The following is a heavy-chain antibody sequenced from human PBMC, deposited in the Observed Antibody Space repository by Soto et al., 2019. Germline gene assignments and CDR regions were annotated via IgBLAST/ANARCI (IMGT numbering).Heavy chain of an antibody. CDR1: GYTFTGYY. V-gene: IGHV1-2*02. CDR3: ARDPWVAGDAFDI. CDR2: INPNSGGT. J-gene: IGHJ3*02. D-gene: IGHD2-15*01. Sequence: ASVKVSCKASGYTFTGYYMHWVRQAPGQGLEWMGWINPNSGGTNYAQKFQGRVTMTRDTSISTAYMELSRLRSDDTAVYYCARDPWVAGDAFDIWGQGIMVTVSS.